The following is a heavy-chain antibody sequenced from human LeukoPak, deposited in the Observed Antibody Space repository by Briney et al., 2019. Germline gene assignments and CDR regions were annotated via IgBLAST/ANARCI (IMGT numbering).Heavy chain of an antibody. CDR1: GGSFSGYY. CDR2: INHSGST. D-gene: IGHD3-10*01. J-gene: IGHJ6*02. CDR3: ARDITMVRGVLAYGMDV. Sequence: SETLSLTCAVYGGSFSGYYWSWIRQPPGKALEWIGEINHSGSTNYNPSLKSRVTISVDTSKNQFSLKLSSVTAADTAVYYCARDITMVRGVLAYGMDVWGQGTTVTVSS. V-gene: IGHV4-34*01.